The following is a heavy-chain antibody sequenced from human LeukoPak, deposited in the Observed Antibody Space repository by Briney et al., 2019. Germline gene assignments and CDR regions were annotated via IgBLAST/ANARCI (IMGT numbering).Heavy chain of an antibody. CDR2: INPDSAGT. V-gene: IGHV1-2*02. Sequence: ASVKVSCKASGYIFTGYYMHWVRQAPGQGLEWMGWINPDSAGTNVAQKFQGRVTMTRDTSISTAYMELSRLRSDDTAVYYCATIALPGMSAGYLDYWGQGTLVTVSS. CDR1: GYIFTGYY. D-gene: IGHD6-13*01. CDR3: ATIALPGMSAGYLDY. J-gene: IGHJ4*02.